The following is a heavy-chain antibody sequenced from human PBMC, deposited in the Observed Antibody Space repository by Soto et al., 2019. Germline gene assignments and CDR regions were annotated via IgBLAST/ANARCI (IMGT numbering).Heavy chain of an antibody. V-gene: IGHV3-74*01. CDR2: INNDGSDT. J-gene: IGHJ5*02. CDR1: GFTFSSYW. Sequence: GGSLRLSCAASGFTFSSYWMHWVRQAPGKGLVWVSRINNDGSDTTYADSVKGRFTISRDNAKNTVYLQMNSLRAEDTAVYYCVRDKPHNWFDPWGQVPPVTVSS. CDR3: VRDKPHNWFDP.